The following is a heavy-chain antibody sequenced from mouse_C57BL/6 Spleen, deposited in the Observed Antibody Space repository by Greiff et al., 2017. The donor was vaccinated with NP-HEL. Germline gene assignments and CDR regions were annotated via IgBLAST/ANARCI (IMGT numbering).Heavy chain of an antibody. J-gene: IGHJ4*01. Sequence: VQLQQSGPELVKPGASVKISCKASGYTFTDYYMNWVKQSHGKSLEWIGDINPNNGGTSYNQKFKGKATLTVDKSSSTAYMELRSLTSEDSAVYYCARENTLPFHAMDYWGQGTSVTVSS. CDR1: GYTFTDYY. CDR2: INPNNGGT. D-gene: IGHD5-2*01. V-gene: IGHV1-26*01. CDR3: ARENTLPFHAMDY.